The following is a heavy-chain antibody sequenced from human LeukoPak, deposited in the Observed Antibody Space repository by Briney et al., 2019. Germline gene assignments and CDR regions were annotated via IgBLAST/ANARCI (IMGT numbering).Heavy chain of an antibody. CDR3: AIQYSSSDPPFDI. CDR2: INHSGST. CDR1: GGSISYYY. V-gene: IGHV4-34*01. Sequence: PSETLSLTCTVSGGSISYYYWSRIRQPPGKGLEWIGEINHSGSTNYNPSLKSRVTISVDTSKNQFSLKLSSVTAADTAVYYCAIQYSSSDPPFDIWGQGTMVTVSS. D-gene: IGHD6-6*01. J-gene: IGHJ3*02.